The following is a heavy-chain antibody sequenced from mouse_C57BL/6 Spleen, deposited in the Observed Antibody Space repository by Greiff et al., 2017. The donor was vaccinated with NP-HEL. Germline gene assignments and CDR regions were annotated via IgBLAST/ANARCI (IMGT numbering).Heavy chain of an antibody. Sequence: VHVKQPGPELVKPGASVKMSCKASGYTFTDYNMHWVKQSHGKSLEWIGYINPNNGGTSYNQKFKGKATLTVNKSSSTAYMELRSLTSEDCAVYYCARSTTVVATEGFAYWGQGTLVTVSA. V-gene: IGHV1-22*01. CDR2: INPNNGGT. D-gene: IGHD1-1*01. CDR1: GYTFTDYN. CDR3: ARSTTVVATEGFAY. J-gene: IGHJ3*01.